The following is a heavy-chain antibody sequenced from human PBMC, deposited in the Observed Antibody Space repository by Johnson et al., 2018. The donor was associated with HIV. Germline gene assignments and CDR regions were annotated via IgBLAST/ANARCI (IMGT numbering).Heavy chain of an antibody. CDR3: VCLRAWTFDI. D-gene: IGHD3-10*01. V-gene: IGHV3-11*04. CDR2: ISSSGTIK. Sequence: QVQLVESGGGLVKPGGSLRLSCATSGFSFKDYYMNWVRQTPGKGLEWVSHISSSGTIKYYADSVKGRFTVSRDNAKNSLYLQMHSLRAEDTAVYYCVCLRAWTFDIWGQGTMVTVSS. CDR1: GFSFKDYY. J-gene: IGHJ3*02.